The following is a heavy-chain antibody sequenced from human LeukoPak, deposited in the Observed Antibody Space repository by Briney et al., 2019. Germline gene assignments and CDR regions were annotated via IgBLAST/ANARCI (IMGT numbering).Heavy chain of an antibody. CDR3: ARDIPGTFYGDYLDY. CDR2: IYYSGST. V-gene: IGHV4-59*01. J-gene: IGHJ4*02. Sequence: SETLSLTCTVSGGSISSYYWSWIRQPPGKGLEWIGYIYYSGSTNYNPSLRSRVTISVDTSKNRFSLRLSSVTAADTAVYYCARDIPGTFYGDYLDYWGQGTLVTVSS. CDR1: GGSISSYY. D-gene: IGHD2/OR15-2a*01.